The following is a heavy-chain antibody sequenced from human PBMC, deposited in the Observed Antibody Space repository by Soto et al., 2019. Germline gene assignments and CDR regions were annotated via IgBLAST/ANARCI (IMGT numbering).Heavy chain of an antibody. Sequence: SETLSLTCAVSGGSISSGGYSWSWIRQPPGKGLEWIGYIYHSGSTYYNPSLKSRVTISVDRSKNQFSLKLSSVTAADTAVYYCARTFGVVITPEYYYGMDVWGQGTLVTVSS. V-gene: IGHV4-30-2*01. J-gene: IGHJ6*02. CDR2: IYHSGST. CDR3: ARTFGVVITPEYYYGMDV. D-gene: IGHD3-3*01. CDR1: GGSISSGGYS.